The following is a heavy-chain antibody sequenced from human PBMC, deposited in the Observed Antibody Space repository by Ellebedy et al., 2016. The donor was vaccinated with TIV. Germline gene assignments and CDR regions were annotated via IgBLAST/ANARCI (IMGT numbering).Heavy chain of an antibody. CDR3: ARSVVGMDV. CDR1: GFSFSNYN. Sequence: PGGSLRLSCAASGFSFSNYNMNWVRQAPGKGLEWVSCISSGSSTIYYADSVKGRFTISRDNAKNSLYLQMNSLRAEDTAVYYCARSVVGMDVWGQGTTVTVSS. J-gene: IGHJ6*02. CDR2: ISSGSSTI. D-gene: IGHD2-15*01. V-gene: IGHV3-48*04.